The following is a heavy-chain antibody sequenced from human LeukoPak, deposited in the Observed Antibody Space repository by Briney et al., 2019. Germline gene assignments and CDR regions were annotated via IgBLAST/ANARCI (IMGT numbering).Heavy chain of an antibody. J-gene: IGHJ4*02. V-gene: IGHV3-72*01. CDR3: VRAYDSSGYYYFFDY. Sequence: PGGSLRLSCAASGFTFSDHYMDWVRQAPGKGLEWVGRTRNKANSYTTEYAASVKGRFTISRDNSKNSLYLQMNSLKTEDTAVYYCVRAYDSSGYYYFFDYWGQGTLVTVSS. CDR2: TRNKANSYTT. CDR1: GFTFSDHY. D-gene: IGHD3-22*01.